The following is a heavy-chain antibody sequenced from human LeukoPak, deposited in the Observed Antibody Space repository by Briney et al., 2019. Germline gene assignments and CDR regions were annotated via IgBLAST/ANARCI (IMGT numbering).Heavy chain of an antibody. Sequence: GSLRLSCAASGFTFSSYAMQWVRQAPGKGLEWVAVISYDGSNKYYADSVKGRFTISRDNSKNTLYLQMNSLRAEDTAVYYCARDRRGYSYGVTLGYWGQGTLVTVSS. CDR2: ISYDGSNK. CDR3: ARDRRGYSYGVTLGY. V-gene: IGHV3-30-3*01. J-gene: IGHJ4*02. CDR1: GFTFSSYA. D-gene: IGHD5-18*01.